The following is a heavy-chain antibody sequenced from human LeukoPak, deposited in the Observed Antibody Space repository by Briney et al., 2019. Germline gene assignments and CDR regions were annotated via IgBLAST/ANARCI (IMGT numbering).Heavy chain of an antibody. CDR1: GYTFTSYG. CDR3: ARGWMYGKDTAMAYYYYYGMDV. J-gene: IGHJ6*04. CDR2: ISAYNGNT. D-gene: IGHD5-18*01. Sequence: GASVKVSCKASGYTFTSYGISWVRQAPGQGLEWMGWISAYNGNTNYAQKFQGRVTITADESTSTAYMELSSLRSEDTAVYYCARGWMYGKDTAMAYYYYYGMDVWGKGTTVTVSS. V-gene: IGHV1-18*04.